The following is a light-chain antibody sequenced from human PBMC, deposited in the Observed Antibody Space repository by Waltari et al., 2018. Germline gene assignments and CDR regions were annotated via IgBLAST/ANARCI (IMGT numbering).Light chain of an antibody. CDR1: QSLRHRNGNNY. Sequence: DIVVTQSPLSLPVTPGEPASISCRSSQSLRHRNGNNYLDWYLQKPGQSPQLLIYLGSNRASGVPDRFSGKGSGTDFTLRISRVEAEDVGVYYCMQSLQTLWTFGPGTKVEIK. V-gene: IGKV2-28*01. J-gene: IGKJ1*01. CDR2: LGS. CDR3: MQSLQTLWT.